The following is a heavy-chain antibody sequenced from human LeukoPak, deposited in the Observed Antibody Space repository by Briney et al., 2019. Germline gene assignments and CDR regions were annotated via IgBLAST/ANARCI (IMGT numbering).Heavy chain of an antibody. CDR1: GGPISSTKYF. J-gene: IGHJ4*02. D-gene: IGHD6-19*01. Sequence: SEPLSLTCTVSGGPISSTKYFWRWIRQPPGKGLEWIGNIFYSGSTHYNTSLKSRLTISVDTSKNQFSLKLSSVAAADTAVYYCARLYYSGWNYFDYWGQGTLVTVSS. CDR2: IFYSGST. CDR3: ARLYYSGWNYFDY. V-gene: IGHV4-39*01.